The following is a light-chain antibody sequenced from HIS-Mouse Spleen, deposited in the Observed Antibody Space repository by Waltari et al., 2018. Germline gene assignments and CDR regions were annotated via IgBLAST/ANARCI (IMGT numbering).Light chain of an antibody. V-gene: IGLV2-14*01. Sequence: QSALTQPASVSGSPGQSITISCTGTSSDVGGYNYVSWYQQHPGKAPKLMHYEVSDRPSGVSNRVSGSKSGNTASLTISGLQAEDEADYYCSSYTSSSTLVVFGGGTKLTVL. J-gene: IGLJ2*01. CDR2: EVS. CDR3: SSYTSSSTLVV. CDR1: SSDVGGYNY.